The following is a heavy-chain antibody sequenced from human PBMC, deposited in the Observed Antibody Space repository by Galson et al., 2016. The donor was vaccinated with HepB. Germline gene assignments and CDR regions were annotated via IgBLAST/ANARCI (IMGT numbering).Heavy chain of an antibody. CDR1: GFTFSNNA. CDR2: IAYDGSTQ. V-gene: IGHV3-30-3*01. D-gene: IGHD3-10*01. J-gene: IGHJ4*02. Sequence: SLRLSCAASGFTFSNNAMHWVRQAPGKGLEWVAVIAYDGSTQYFADSVKGRFTISRDNSKNTLYLQMNSLRADDTAVYYCARDRARLLWFGELFGTFDYWGQGTLVTVSS. CDR3: ARDRARLLWFGELFGTFDY.